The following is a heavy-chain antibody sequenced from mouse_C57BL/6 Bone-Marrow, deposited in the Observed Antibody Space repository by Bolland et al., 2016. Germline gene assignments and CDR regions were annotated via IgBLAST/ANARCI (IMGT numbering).Heavy chain of an antibody. CDR2: PGSGST. D-gene: IGHD1-1*01. V-gene: IGHV1-55*01. J-gene: IGHJ2*02. CDR3: ATITTVVAPYFDY. Sequence: PGSGSTNYNEKFKSKATLTVDTSSSTAYMQLSSLTSEDSAVYYCATITTVVAPYFDYWGQGTS.